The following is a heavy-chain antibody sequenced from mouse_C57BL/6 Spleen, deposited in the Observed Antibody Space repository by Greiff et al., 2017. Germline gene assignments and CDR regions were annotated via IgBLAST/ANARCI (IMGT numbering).Heavy chain of an antibody. D-gene: IGHD1-1*02. CDR2: ISYDGSN. CDR1: GYSITSGYY. CDR3: ARDKGGNYLDY. J-gene: IGHJ2*01. Sequence: VQLQQSGPGLVKPSQSLSLTCSVTGYSITSGYYWNWIRQFPGNKLEWMGYISYDGSNNYNPSLKNRISITRDTSKNQFFLKLNSVTTEDTATYYCARDKGGNYLDYWGQGTTLTVSS. V-gene: IGHV3-6*01.